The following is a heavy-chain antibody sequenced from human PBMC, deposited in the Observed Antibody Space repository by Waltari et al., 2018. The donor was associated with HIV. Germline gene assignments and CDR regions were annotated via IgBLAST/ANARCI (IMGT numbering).Heavy chain of an antibody. CDR1: GVSINNRHYY. V-gene: IGHV4-39*01. CDR3: PRHTYYYDDSWYPVPHYFDY. CDR2: IYYSGST. Sequence: QLQLRESGPRLVKPSETLSLTRTVSGVSINNRHYYWAWVRQPPGKGLEWIGSIYYSGSTYPDPSLEGRVTISVDTSKNLFSLKLRSLTAADTAVYYCPRHTYYYDDSWYPVPHYFDYWGQGILVTVSS. J-gene: IGHJ4*02. D-gene: IGHD3-22*01.